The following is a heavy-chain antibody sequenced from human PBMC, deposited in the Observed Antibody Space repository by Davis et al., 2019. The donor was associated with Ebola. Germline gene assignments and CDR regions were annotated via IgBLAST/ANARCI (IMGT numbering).Heavy chain of an antibody. CDR1: GFTFSSYG. Sequence: GSLRLSCAASGFTFSSYGMHWVRQAPGKGLEWVAVISYDGSNKYYADSVKGRFTISRDNSKNTLYLQMNSLRAEDTAVYYCAKDHEWLLPYFDYWGQGTLVTVSS. CDR2: ISYDGSNK. J-gene: IGHJ4*02. CDR3: AKDHEWLLPYFDY. V-gene: IGHV3-30*18. D-gene: IGHD3-22*01.